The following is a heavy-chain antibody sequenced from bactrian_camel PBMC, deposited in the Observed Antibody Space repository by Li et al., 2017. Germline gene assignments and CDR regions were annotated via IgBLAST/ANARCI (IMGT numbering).Heavy chain of an antibody. Sequence: HVQLVESGGDLVQPGGSLRLSCAASGFTFSNYWMYWVRQAPGKGLEWVSGISTGGAVTAYGDSVKGRFTISTDNAKNTVFLQMNSLKTEDTGVYYCVRADMYWVTSDYWGQGTQVTVS. CDR1: GFTFSNYW. CDR3: VRADMYWVTSDY. V-gene: IGHV3S1*01. CDR2: ISTGGAVT. J-gene: IGHJ4*01. D-gene: IGHD1*01.